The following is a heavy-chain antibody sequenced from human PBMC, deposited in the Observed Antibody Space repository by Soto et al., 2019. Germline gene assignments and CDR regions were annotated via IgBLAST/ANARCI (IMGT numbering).Heavy chain of an antibody. CDR1: GFSLSTSGVG. J-gene: IGHJ4*02. CDR3: AHGDQIRFLEWLFPGAYFDY. D-gene: IGHD3-3*01. V-gene: IGHV2-5*02. CDR2: IYWDDDK. Sequence: SGPTLVNPTQTLTLTCTFSGFSLSTSGVGVGWIRQPPGKALEWLALIYWDDDKRYSPSLKSGLTITKEPSKNQVVLTMTNMDPVDTATYYCAHGDQIRFLEWLFPGAYFDYWGQGTLVTVSS.